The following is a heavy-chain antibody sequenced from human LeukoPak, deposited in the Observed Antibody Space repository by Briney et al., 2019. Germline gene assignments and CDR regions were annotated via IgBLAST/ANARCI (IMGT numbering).Heavy chain of an antibody. CDR1: GGTFSSYA. CDR3: ARDPSYYEDGDY. CDR2: IIPIFGTA. Sequence: SVKVSCKASGGTFSSYAISWVRQAPGQGLEWMGRIIPIFGTANYAQKFQGRVTITTDESTSTAYMDLSSLRSEDTAVYYCARDPSYYEDGDYWGQGTLVTVSS. D-gene: IGHD3-22*01. J-gene: IGHJ4*02. V-gene: IGHV1-69*05.